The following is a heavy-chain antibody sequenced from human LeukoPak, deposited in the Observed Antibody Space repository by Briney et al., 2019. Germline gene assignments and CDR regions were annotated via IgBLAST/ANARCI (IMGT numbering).Heavy chain of an antibody. CDR3: ATISAQTFDI. Sequence: GGSLRLSCVGSGFTFRSHWVNWVRQSPGKGLEWVANIKPDGIDKYYVDSARGRFTVSRDNAKNSAFLQTTSLRAEDTAIYYCATISAQTFDIWGQGTLVSVSS. CDR2: IKPDGIDK. CDR1: GFTFRSHW. D-gene: IGHD5-24*01. V-gene: IGHV3-7*01. J-gene: IGHJ3*02.